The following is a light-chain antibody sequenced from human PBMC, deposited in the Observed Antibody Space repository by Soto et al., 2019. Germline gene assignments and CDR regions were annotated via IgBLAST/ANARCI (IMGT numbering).Light chain of an antibody. CDR3: TSYAGDNNYNYV. Sequence: QSALTQPPSASGSPGQSVTISCTGTSSDVGGYNYVSWYQQHPGKAPKLMIYEVSKRPSGVPDRFSGSKSGNTASLTVSGLQAEDEADYYCTSYAGDNNYNYVFGTGTKLTVL. J-gene: IGLJ1*01. CDR1: SSDVGGYNY. V-gene: IGLV2-8*01. CDR2: EVS.